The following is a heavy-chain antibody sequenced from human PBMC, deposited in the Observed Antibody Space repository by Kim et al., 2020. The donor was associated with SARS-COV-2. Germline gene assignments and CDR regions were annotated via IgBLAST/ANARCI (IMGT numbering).Heavy chain of an antibody. D-gene: IGHD3-10*01. CDR3: AKGLEEGVYYYGMDV. J-gene: IGHJ6*02. Sequence: DSGKGRFTISRDNSKNTLYLQMNSLRAEDTAVYYCAKGLEEGVYYYGMDVWGQGTTVTVSS. V-gene: IGHV3-33*06.